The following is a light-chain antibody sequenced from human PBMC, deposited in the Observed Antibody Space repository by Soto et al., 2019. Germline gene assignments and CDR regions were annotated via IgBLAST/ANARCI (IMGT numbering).Light chain of an antibody. V-gene: IGLV2-8*01. CDR1: SSDVGAYNY. CDR2: EVN. Sequence: QSVLTQPPSASGSPGQSVTISCTGTSSDVGAYNYVSWYQQHPGKVPKLMVYEVNKRPSGVPDRFSGSKPGNTASLTVSGLQAEDEADYYCTSYAGGNNIFGTGTKLTVL. J-gene: IGLJ1*01. CDR3: TSYAGGNNI.